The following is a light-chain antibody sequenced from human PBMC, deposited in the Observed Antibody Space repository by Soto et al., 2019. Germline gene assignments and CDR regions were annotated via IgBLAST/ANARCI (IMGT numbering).Light chain of an antibody. Sequence: QSALTQPASVSGSPGQSITISCTGTSSDVGRYDYVSWYQQHPGKAPKLMIYDVTSRPSGVSNRFSGSKSGNLASLTISGLQAEDEADYYCSSYTSSSTLVVFGGGTKVTVL. CDR2: DVT. V-gene: IGLV2-14*01. CDR3: SSYTSSSTLVV. CDR1: SSDVGRYDY. J-gene: IGLJ2*01.